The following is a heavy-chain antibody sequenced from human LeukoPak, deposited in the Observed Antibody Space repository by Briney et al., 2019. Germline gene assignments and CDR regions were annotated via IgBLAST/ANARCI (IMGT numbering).Heavy chain of an antibody. CDR2: MNPNSGNT. D-gene: IGHD2-2*01. V-gene: IGHV1-8*01. CDR1: GYTFTSYD. Sequence: ASVTVSCKASGYTFTSYDINWVRQATGQGLEWMGWMNPNSGNTGYAQKFQGRVTITRNTSISTAYMELSSLRSEDTAVYYCARGVGRRSYQLLFRHYYYDMDVWGQGTTVTVSS. CDR3: ARGVGRRSYQLLFRHYYYDMDV. J-gene: IGHJ6*02.